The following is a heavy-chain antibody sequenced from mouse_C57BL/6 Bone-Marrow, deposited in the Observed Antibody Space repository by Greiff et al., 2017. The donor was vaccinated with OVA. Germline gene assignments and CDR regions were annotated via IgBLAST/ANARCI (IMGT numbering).Heavy chain of an antibody. CDR1: GYAFSRSW. V-gene: IGHV1-82*01. CDR2: IDPGDGDT. D-gene: IGHD2-3*01. Sequence: QVQLQQSGPELVKPGASVKISCKASGYAFSRSWMNWVKQRPGTGLEWIGRIDPGDGDTNYNGKFKGKATLTAAKSSSTAYMQLSSLTSEDSAVYFCARHEDGYCASYFDYWGRGTALTVSS. J-gene: IGHJ2*01. CDR3: ARHEDGYCASYFDY.